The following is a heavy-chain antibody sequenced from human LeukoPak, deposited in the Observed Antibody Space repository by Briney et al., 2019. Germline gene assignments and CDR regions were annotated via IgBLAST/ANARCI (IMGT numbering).Heavy chain of an antibody. CDR2: ISSGGSGT. J-gene: IGHJ6*02. CDR1: GFTFSNYA. CDR3: ARGRKYFDWLDEGKYYYYGMDV. D-gene: IGHD3-9*01. Sequence: GGSLRLSCAASGFTFSNYAMNWVRQAPGKGLEWVSAISSGGSGTYYADSVKGRFTISRDNAKNTLYLQMNSLRAEDTAMYYCARGRKYFDWLDEGKYYYYGMDVWGQGTTVTVSS. V-gene: IGHV3-23*01.